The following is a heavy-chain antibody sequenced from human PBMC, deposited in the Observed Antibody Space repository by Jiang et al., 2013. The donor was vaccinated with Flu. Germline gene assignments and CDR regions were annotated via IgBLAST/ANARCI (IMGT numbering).Heavy chain of an antibody. D-gene: IGHD6-19*01. V-gene: IGHV3-64*01. CDR3: AREAGWYFKAFDY. CDR2: ISSNGGST. J-gene: IGHJ4*02. Sequence: EYVSAISSNGGSTYYANSVKGRFTISRDNSKNTLYLQMGSLRAEDMAVYYCAREAGWYFKAFDYWGQGTLVTVSS.